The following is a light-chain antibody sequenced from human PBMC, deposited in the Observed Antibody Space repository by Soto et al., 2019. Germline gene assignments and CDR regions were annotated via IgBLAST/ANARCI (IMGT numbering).Light chain of an antibody. CDR2: WAS. CDR1: QSVLYSANNKNY. CDR3: QQYYTTPRT. Sequence: DIVMTQSPDSLAVSLGERATLNCKYSQSVLYSANNKNYLAWYQQKPGQPPKLLIYWASTRESGVPDRFSGSGSGTDFTLTISSVQAEDVAVYFCQQYYTTPRTFGQGTKVEIK. V-gene: IGKV4-1*01. J-gene: IGKJ1*01.